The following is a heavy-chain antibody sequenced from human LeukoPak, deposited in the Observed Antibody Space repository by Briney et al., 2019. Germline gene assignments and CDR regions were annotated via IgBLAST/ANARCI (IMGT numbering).Heavy chain of an antibody. Sequence: SETLSLTCTVSGGSISSGGYYWSWIRQHPGKGLEWIGYIYYSGSTYYSPSLKSRVTISVDTSKNQFSLKLSSVTAADTAVYYCARDRGSGWSGPYYGMDVWGQGTTVTVSS. D-gene: IGHD6-19*01. CDR1: GGSISSGGYY. CDR2: IYYSGST. V-gene: IGHV4-31*03. J-gene: IGHJ6*02. CDR3: ARDRGSGWSGPYYGMDV.